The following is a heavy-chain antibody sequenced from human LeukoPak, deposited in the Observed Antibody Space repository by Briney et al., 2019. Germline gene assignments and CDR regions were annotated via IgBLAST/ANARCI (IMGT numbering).Heavy chain of an antibody. V-gene: IGHV3-7*01. D-gene: IGHD5-18*01. J-gene: IGHJ4*02. CDR3: ARERNTATLDY. Sequence: GGSLRLSCAASGFTFSSYWMSWVRQAPGKGLEWVANIKQDGSEKYYVDSVKGRFTISRDNAKNSLHLQMNSLRAEDTAVYYCARERNTATLDYWGQGILVTVSS. CDR2: IKQDGSEK. CDR1: GFTFSSYW.